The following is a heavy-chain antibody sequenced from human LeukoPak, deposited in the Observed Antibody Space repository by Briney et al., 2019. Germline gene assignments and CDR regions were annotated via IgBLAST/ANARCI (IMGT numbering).Heavy chain of an antibody. D-gene: IGHD2-2*01. CDR2: IWYDGSNK. CDR1: GFTFSNYG. J-gene: IGHJ4*01. Sequence: QPGRSLRLSCAASGFTFSNYGMHWVRQAPGKGLEWVAIIWYDGSNKYYADSVKGRFTISRDNSKNTLYLQVNSLRPEDTGVYYCARDPVPAAARHFDYWGQGTLVTVSS. V-gene: IGHV3-33*01. CDR3: ARDPVPAAARHFDY.